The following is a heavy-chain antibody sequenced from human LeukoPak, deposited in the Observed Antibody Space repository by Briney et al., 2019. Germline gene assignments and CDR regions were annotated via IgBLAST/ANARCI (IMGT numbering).Heavy chain of an antibody. Sequence: GGSLRLSCAASGFTFITFGFNWVRQAPGKGLEWVSTITGTGGTTYYADSVKGRFTISRDNSMDTLYLQMNSLRAEDTAVYYCAKRGYYYDSSAYYYFDYWGQGTLVTVSS. CDR3: AKRGYYYDSSAYYYFDY. V-gene: IGHV3-23*01. CDR2: ITGTGGTT. J-gene: IGHJ4*02. CDR1: GFTFITFG. D-gene: IGHD3-22*01.